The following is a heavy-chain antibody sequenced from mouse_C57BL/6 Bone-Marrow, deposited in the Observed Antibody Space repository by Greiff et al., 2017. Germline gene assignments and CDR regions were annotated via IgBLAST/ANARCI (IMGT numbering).Heavy chain of an antibody. CDR3: TRCPLYYYAMDY. J-gene: IGHJ4*01. D-gene: IGHD6-1*01. Sequence: QVQLQQPGAELVKPGASVKLSCKASGYTFTSYWMHWVKQRPGRGLEWIGRIDPTSGGTKYNEKFKSKATLTVDKPSSTAYMQLSSLTSEYSAVYCCTRCPLYYYAMDYWGQGTSVTVSS. CDR1: GYTFTSYW. CDR2: IDPTSGGT. V-gene: IGHV1-72*01.